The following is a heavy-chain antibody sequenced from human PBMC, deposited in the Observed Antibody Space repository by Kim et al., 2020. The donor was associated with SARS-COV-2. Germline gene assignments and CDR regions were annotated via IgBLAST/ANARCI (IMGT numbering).Heavy chain of an antibody. CDR2: IYYSGST. Sequence: SETLSLTCTVSGGSISSGGYYWSWIRQHPGKGLEWIGYIYYSGSTYYNPSLKSRVTISVDTSKNQFSLKLSSVTAADTAVYYCARGSFLTGLDYWGQGTLVTVSS. V-gene: IGHV4-31*03. J-gene: IGHJ4*02. CDR1: GGSISSGGYY. D-gene: IGHD3-9*01. CDR3: ARGSFLTGLDY.